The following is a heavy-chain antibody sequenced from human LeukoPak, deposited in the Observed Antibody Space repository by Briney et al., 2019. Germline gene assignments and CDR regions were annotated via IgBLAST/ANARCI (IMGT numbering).Heavy chain of an antibody. CDR1: GFTFSSYA. D-gene: IGHD3-3*01. V-gene: IGHV3-64*01. CDR3: ARGVSYDFWSGYGLDYYYYYMDV. CDR2: ISSNGGST. J-gene: IGHJ6*03. Sequence: GGSLRLSCAASGFTFSSYAMHWVRQAPGKGLEYVSAISSNGGSTYYANSVKGRFTISRDNSKNTLYLQMGSLRAEDMAVYYCARGVSYDFWSGYGLDYYYYYMDVWGKGTTVTISS.